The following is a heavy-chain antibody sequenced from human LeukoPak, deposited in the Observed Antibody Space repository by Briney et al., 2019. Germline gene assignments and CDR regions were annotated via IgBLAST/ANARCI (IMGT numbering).Heavy chain of an antibody. CDR2: IYYSGST. V-gene: IGHV4-39*01. D-gene: IGHD6-13*01. CDR1: GGSISSSSYY. Sequence: SETLSLTCTVSGGSISSSSYYWGWIRQPLGKGLEWIGSIYYSGSTYYNPSLKSRVTISVDTSKNQFSLKLSSMTAADTAVYYCARHIPIAAPGTSPYFDYWGQGTLVTVSS. J-gene: IGHJ4*02. CDR3: ARHIPIAAPGTSPYFDY.